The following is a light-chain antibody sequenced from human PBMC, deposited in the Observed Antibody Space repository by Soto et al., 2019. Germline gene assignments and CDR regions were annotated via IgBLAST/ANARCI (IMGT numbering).Light chain of an antibody. J-gene: IGKJ4*01. CDR2: GAS. V-gene: IGKV3-20*01. CDR3: EQYDESIT. Sequence: EIVLTQSPGTLSLSPGERATLSCRASQSVSSSYLAWYQQKPGQAPRLLIYGASSRATGIPDRFSGSGSGTDFTLTINSLDPEDFAVYYCEQYDESITFGGGTKVEIK. CDR1: QSVSSSY.